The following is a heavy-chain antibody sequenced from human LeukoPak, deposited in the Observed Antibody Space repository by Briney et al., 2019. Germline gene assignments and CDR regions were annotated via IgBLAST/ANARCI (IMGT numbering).Heavy chain of an antibody. CDR2: IYPADSDT. D-gene: IGHD5-18*01. V-gene: IGHV5-51*01. CDR3: ARTHSFGISTGFDP. Sequence: SGESLKVSCKASEYSFTNYWIAWVRQMPEKGLEWMGIIYPADSDTRYSPSFQGQVTISADKSISTAYLQWSSLKASDTAMYYCARTHSFGISTGFDPWGQGTLVTVSS. J-gene: IGHJ5*02. CDR1: EYSFTNYW.